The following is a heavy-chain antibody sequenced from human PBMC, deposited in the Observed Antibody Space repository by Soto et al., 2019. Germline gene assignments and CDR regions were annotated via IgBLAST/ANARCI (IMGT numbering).Heavy chain of an antibody. Sequence: GGSLRLSCIASGFTFSGYWMSWVRQTPGKGLEWVANVKQDGSDKQYVDSVRGRLTISRDNAKNSVFLQMNFLRAEDTAVYYCARTSGVVFDLWGQGTMVTVSS. J-gene: IGHJ3*01. CDR3: ARTSGVVFDL. V-gene: IGHV3-7*01. CDR2: VKQDGSDK. D-gene: IGHD3-10*01. CDR1: GFTFSGYW.